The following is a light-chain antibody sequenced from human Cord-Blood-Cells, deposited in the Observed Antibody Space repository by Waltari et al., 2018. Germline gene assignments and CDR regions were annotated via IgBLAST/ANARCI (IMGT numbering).Light chain of an antibody. CDR3: CSYAGSSYV. V-gene: IGLV2-23*02. J-gene: IGLJ1*01. CDR1: SSDVGCYNL. CDR2: EVS. Sequence: QSALTQPASVSGSPGQSITIPCTGTSSDVGCYNLFSWYQQHPGKAPKLMIYEVSKRPSGVSNRFSGSKSGNTASLTISGLQAEDEADYYCCSYAGSSYVFGTGTKVTVL.